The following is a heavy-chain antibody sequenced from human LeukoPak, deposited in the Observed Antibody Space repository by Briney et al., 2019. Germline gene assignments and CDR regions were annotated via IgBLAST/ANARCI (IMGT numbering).Heavy chain of an antibody. CDR3: ARVEDSFDY. J-gene: IGHJ4*02. CDR1: GGTFSSYA. CDR2: IIPIFGTA. Sequence: GASVKVSCKASGGTFSSYAISWVRQAPGQGLEWMGGIIPIFGTANYAQKFQGRVTITADKSTSTAYMELRSLRSDDTAVYYCARVEDSFDYWGQGTLVTVSS. D-gene: IGHD5-24*01. V-gene: IGHV1-69*06.